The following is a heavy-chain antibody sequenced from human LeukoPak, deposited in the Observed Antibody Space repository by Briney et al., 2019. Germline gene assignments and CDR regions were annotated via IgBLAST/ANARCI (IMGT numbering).Heavy chain of an antibody. J-gene: IGHJ4*02. D-gene: IGHD3-22*01. CDR2: IIPIVGAV. Sequence: GAPVTHSCKASGGTSSSYAISWVRQAPGQGLEWMGRIIPIVGAVNYAQKFQGRVTITAAKSTSTTYMELSSLTSEDTATYYCARHKNGYFYDSGGYYSFDYWGQGTMVTVSS. CDR1: GGTSSSYA. CDR3: ARHKNGYFYDSGGYYSFDY. V-gene: IGHV1-69*04.